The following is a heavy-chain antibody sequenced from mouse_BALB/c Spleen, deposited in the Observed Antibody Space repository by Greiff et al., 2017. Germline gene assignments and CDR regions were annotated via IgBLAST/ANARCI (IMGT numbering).Heavy chain of an antibody. J-gene: IGHJ2*01. CDR1: GYSITSDYA. CDR3: ARDYYGSSYGGFDY. Sequence: EVHLVESGPGLVKPSQSLSLTCTVTGYSITSDYAWNWIRQFPGNTLEWMGYISYSGSTSYNPSLKSRISITRDTSKNQFFLQLNSVTTEDTATYYCARDYYGSSYGGFDYWGQGTTLTVSS. CDR2: ISYSGST. V-gene: IGHV3-2*02. D-gene: IGHD1-1*01.